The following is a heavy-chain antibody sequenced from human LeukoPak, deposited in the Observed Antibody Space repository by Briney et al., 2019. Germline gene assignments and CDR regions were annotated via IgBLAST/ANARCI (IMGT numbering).Heavy chain of an antibody. CDR3: ARDSSEKVGATDDAFDI. D-gene: IGHD1-26*01. V-gene: IGHV3-48*01. CDR1: GFTFSSYS. Sequence: GGSLRLSCAASGFTFSSYSMNWVRQAPGKGLEWVSYISSSSSTIYYADSVKGRFTISRDNAKNSLYLQMNSLRAEDTAVYYCARDSSEKVGATDDAFDIWGQGTMVTVSS. CDR2: ISSSSSTI. J-gene: IGHJ3*02.